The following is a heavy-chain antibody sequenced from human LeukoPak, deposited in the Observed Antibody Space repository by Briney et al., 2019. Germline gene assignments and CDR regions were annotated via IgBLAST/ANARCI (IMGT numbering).Heavy chain of an antibody. Sequence: PGGSLRLSCAGSGFMFSNYYMYWVRQAPGKGLVWVSRIKNAGIDTIYADSVKGRFTVSRDNAKNTVYLQMSGLRDEDTAVYYCARGGYGHNMDVWGEGTTVTVSS. CDR2: IKNAGIDT. CDR1: GFMFSNYY. V-gene: IGHV3-74*01. CDR3: ARGGYGHNMDV. D-gene: IGHD3-10*01. J-gene: IGHJ6*01.